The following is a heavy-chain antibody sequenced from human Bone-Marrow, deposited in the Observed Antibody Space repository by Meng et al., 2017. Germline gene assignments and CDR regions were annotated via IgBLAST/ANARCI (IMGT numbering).Heavy chain of an antibody. J-gene: IGHJ3*02. V-gene: IGHV3-23*01. CDR3: AKVPLLTVYYGSGSYYNADDAFDI. CDR1: GFTFSSYA. CDR2: ISGSGGST. D-gene: IGHD3-10*01. Sequence: GESLKISCAASGFTFSSYAMSWVRQAPGKGLEWVSAISGSGGSTYYADSVKGRFTISRDNSKNTLYLQMNSLRAEDTAVYYCAKVPLLTVYYGSGSYYNADDAFDIWGQGTMVTVSS.